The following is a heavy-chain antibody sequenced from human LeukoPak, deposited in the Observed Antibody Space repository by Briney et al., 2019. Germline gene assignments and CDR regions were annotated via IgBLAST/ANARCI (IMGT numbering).Heavy chain of an antibody. J-gene: IGHJ4*02. CDR2: ISAYNGNT. D-gene: IGHD3-22*01. V-gene: IGHV1-18*01. Sequence: ASVKVSCKASGYTFTSYGISWVRQAPGQGLEWMGWISAYNGNTNYAQKLQGRVTMTTDTSTSTAYMELRSLRSDDTAVYYCARGAPFHYYDSSVVYRGQGALVTVSS. CDR3: ARGAPFHYYDSSVVY. CDR1: GYTFTSYG.